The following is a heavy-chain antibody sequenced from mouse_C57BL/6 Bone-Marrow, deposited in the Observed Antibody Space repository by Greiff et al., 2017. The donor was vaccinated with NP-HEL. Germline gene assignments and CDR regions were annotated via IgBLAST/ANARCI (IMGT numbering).Heavy chain of an antibody. V-gene: IGHV5-12*01. CDR3: ARRGVTTVVDYAMDY. Sequence: EVQVVESGGGLVQPGGSLKLSCAASGFTFSDYYMYWVRQTPEKRLEWVAYISNGGGSTYYPDTVKGRFTISRDNAKNTLYLQMSRLKSEDTAMYYCARRGVTTVVDYAMDYWGQGTSVTVSS. J-gene: IGHJ4*01. D-gene: IGHD1-1*01. CDR1: GFTFSDYY. CDR2: ISNGGGST.